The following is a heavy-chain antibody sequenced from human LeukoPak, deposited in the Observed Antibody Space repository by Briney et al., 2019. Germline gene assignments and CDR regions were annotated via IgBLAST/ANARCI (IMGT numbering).Heavy chain of an antibody. Sequence: GGSLRLSCAASGFTFSSYSMNWVRQAPGKGLEWVSSISSSSSYIYYADSVKGRFTISRDNAKNSLYLQMNSLRAEDTAVYYSAIIWNHDAFDIWGQGTMVTVSS. D-gene: IGHD1-1*01. CDR1: GFTFSSYS. CDR2: ISSSSSYI. V-gene: IGHV3-21*01. J-gene: IGHJ3*02. CDR3: AIIWNHDAFDI.